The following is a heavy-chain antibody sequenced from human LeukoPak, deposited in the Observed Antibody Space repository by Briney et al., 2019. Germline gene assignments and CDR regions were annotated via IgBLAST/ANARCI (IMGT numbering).Heavy chain of an antibody. Sequence: GGSLRLSCAASGFTFSSYAMHWVRQALGKGLEWVAVISYDGSNKYYADSVKGRFTISRDNSKNTLYLQMNSLRAEDTAVYYCAKVSRYDSSGYYAYYFDYWGQGTLVTVSS. CDR2: ISYDGSNK. J-gene: IGHJ4*02. V-gene: IGHV3-30*04. CDR1: GFTFSSYA. D-gene: IGHD3-22*01. CDR3: AKVSRYDSSGYYAYYFDY.